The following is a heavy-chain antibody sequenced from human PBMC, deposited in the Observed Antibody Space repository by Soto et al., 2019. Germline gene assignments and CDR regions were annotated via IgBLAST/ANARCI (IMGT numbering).Heavy chain of an antibody. Sequence: QVQLVQSVAEVKKPGSSVKVSCKASGCTFSSYAISWVRQAPGQGLEWMGGIIPIFGTANYAQKFQGRVTITADESTSTAYMELSSLRSEDTAVYYCAREHDFWSGHSLPYFDYWRQGTLVTVSS. J-gene: IGHJ4*02. D-gene: IGHD3-3*01. CDR2: IIPIFGTA. CDR1: GCTFSSYA. V-gene: IGHV1-69*01. CDR3: AREHDFWSGHSLPYFDY.